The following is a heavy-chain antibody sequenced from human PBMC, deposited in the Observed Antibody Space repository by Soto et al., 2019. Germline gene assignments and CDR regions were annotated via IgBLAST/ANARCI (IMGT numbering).Heavy chain of an antibody. Sequence: PAGSLRLSWAVSGLTFNRFWMHWVRQAPGKGLVWVSHINSNGSSATYADSVKGRFTISRDNAKNTLYLQMNSLRVEDTAMYYCARDSPDYGDYPSYWGQGTLVTVSS. CDR3: ARDSPDYGDYPSY. D-gene: IGHD4-17*01. V-gene: IGHV3-74*03. CDR1: GLTFNRFW. J-gene: IGHJ4*02. CDR2: INSNGSSA.